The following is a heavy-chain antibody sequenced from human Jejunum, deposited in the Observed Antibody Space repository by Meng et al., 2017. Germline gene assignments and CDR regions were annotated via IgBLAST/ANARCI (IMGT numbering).Heavy chain of an antibody. D-gene: IGHD5/OR15-5a*01. CDR3: ARGTLVSTKGIEH. Sequence: GGSLRLSCAASGFTFTSYSMHWVRQAPGQGLDWLAVISSDGSLRYYADSVKGRFTISRDNSKNTLFLQMNSLRDEDTALYYCARGTLVSTKGIEHWGQGTLVTVSS. CDR2: ISSDGSLR. V-gene: IGHV3-30*04. J-gene: IGHJ4*02. CDR1: GFTFTSYS.